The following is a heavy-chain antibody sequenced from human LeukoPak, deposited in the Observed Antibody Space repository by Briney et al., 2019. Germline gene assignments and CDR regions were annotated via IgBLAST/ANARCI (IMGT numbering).Heavy chain of an antibody. Sequence: ASVKGSCKASGFTSTGYYMHWVRRAPGQGLAWRGWINPNSGGTHYAQKCQGRVSMPRETSISPASLELSRLASDYTALDYFRGDSSPVELLWFREHIGGWFDPWGQPTLVTVSS. V-gene: IGHV1-2*02. J-gene: IGHJ5*02. CDR3: RGDSSPVELLWFREHIGGWFDP. D-gene: IGHD3-10*01. CDR1: GFTSTGYY. CDR2: INPNSGGT.